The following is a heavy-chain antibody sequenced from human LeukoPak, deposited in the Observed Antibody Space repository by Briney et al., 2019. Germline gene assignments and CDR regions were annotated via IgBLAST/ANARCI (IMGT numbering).Heavy chain of an antibody. D-gene: IGHD3-16*01. Sequence: GGSLRLSCVASTFTKAWMNWARQAPGKGLEWVASINHNGNVNYYVDSVKGRFTISRDNAKNSLYLQMSNLRAEDTAVYFCARGGGLDVWGQGATVTVSS. CDR2: INHNGNVN. CDR3: ARGGGLDV. V-gene: IGHV3-7*03. CDR1: TFTKAW. J-gene: IGHJ6*02.